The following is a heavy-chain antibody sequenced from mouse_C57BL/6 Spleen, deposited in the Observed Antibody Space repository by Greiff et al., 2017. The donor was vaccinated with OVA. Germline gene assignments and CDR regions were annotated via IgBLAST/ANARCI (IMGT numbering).Heavy chain of an antibody. Sequence: EVQLQQSGPELVKPGASVKISCKASGYSFTDYYMNWVKQSPEKSLEWIGEINPSTGGTTYNQKFKAKATLTVDKSSSTAYMQLKSLTSEDSAVYYCARDRRAMDYWGQGTSVTVSS. J-gene: IGHJ4*01. CDR1: GYSFTDYY. CDR2: INPSTGGT. CDR3: ARDRRAMDY. V-gene: IGHV1-42*01.